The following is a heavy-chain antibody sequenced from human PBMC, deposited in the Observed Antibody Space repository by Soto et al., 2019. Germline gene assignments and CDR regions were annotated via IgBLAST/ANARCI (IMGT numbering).Heavy chain of an antibody. CDR2: INHSGST. D-gene: IGHD6-19*01. V-gene: IGHV4-34*01. CDR3: ARGGEQWLVDYYYGMDV. J-gene: IGHJ6*02. CDR1: CVSFSGYY. Sequence: SATLSLSCAVYCVSFSGYYWSWIRQPPGKGLEWIGEINHSGSTNYNPSLKSRVTISVDTSKNQFSLKLSSVTAADTAVYYCARGGEQWLVDYYYGMDVWGQGTTVTVSS.